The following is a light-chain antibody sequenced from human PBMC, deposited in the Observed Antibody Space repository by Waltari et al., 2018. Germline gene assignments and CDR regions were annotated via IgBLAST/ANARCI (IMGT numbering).Light chain of an antibody. J-gene: IGKJ2*01. CDR2: KAS. CDR1: RSIRTW. V-gene: IGKV1-5*03. CDR3: QQYYTYPYT. Sequence: DIQMTQSPSTLSASIGDRVTLTCRASRSIRTWLAWYQQKLGKAPKLLIYKASTLEGGVPSRFSGSGSETKFTLTITSLQPDDFATYYCQQYYTYPYTFGQGTKLEIK.